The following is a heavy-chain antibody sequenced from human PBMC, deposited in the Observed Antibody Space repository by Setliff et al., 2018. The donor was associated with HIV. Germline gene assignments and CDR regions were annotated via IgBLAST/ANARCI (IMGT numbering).Heavy chain of an antibody. V-gene: IGHV5-51*01. CDR3: ARLETFGGVIVDYFDY. Sequence: GESLKISCKGVGYRFTSHWIAWVRQMPGKGLEWMGNIYPGDSETRYSPSFHGQVTFSADTTVDTAYLQWNTLKSSDTAMYYCARLETFGGVIVDYFDYWGQGTLVTVSS. J-gene: IGHJ4*02. CDR1: GYRFTSHW. D-gene: IGHD3-16*02. CDR2: IYPGDSET.